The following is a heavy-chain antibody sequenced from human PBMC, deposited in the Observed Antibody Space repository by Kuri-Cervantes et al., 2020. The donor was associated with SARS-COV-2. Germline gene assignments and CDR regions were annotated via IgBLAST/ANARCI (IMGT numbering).Heavy chain of an antibody. CDR3: ARIVNYSKGNWNYGYYYYMDV. J-gene: IGHJ6*03. CDR2: INHSGST. Sequence: SQTLSLTCAVYGGSFSGYYWSWIRQPPGKGLEWIGEINHSGSTNYNPSLYSRVTISVDTSKNQLSLKLSSVTAADTAVYYCARIVNYSKGNWNYGYYYYMDVWGKGTTVTVSS. CDR1: GGSFSGYY. D-gene: IGHD1-7*01. V-gene: IGHV4-34*01.